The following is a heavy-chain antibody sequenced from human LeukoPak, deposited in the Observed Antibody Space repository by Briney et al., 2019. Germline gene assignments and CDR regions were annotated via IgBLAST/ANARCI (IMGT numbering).Heavy chain of an antibody. CDR1: GFTFSSYA. V-gene: IGHV3-23*01. D-gene: IGHD3-10*01. CDR3: ANPLGSYSLNDAFDI. Sequence: GGSLRLSCAASGFTFSSYAVSWVRQAPGKGLECVSAISGSGGSTYYADSVKGRFTISKDNSKNTLYLQMNSPRAEDTAVYYCANPLGSYSLNDAFDIWGQGTMVTVSS. J-gene: IGHJ3*02. CDR2: ISGSGGST.